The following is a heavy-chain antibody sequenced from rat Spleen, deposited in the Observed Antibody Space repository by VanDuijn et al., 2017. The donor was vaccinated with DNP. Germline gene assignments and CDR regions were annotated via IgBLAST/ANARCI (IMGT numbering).Heavy chain of an antibody. CDR2: ITYEGSTT. V-gene: IGHV5-22*01. CDR3: TTGYGY. Sequence: EVQLVESGGGLVQPGRSLKVSCAASGFPFSDYYMAWVRLAPKRGLEWVTSITYEGSTTYYGDSVKGRFTVSRDNTKSTLYLQMDSLRSEDTATYYCTTGYGYWGQGVMVTVSS. CDR1: GFPFSDYY. J-gene: IGHJ2*01. D-gene: IGHD1-4*01.